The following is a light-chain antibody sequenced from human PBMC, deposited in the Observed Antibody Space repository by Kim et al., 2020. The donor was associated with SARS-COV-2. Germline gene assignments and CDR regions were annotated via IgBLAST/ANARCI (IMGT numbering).Light chain of an antibody. Sequence: EIVMTQSPATLSVSPGERATLSCRASQSVSSNLAWYQQKPGQAPRLLIHGASTRATGIPARVSGSGSGTEFTLTISSLQSEDLAIYYCQQYNNWRTFGQGTKVDIK. V-gene: IGKV3-15*01. CDR1: QSVSSN. J-gene: IGKJ1*01. CDR3: QQYNNWRT. CDR2: GAS.